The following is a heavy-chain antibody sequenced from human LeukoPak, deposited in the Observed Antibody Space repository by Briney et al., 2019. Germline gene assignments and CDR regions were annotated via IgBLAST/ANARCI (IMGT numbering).Heavy chain of an antibody. Sequence: GGSLRLSCAASGFTFRNYAMRWVRQAPGKGLEWVGRIKSKTDGGTTDYAAPVKGRFTISRDDSKNTLYLQMNSLKTEDTAVYYCTTGPRRNYYYDSSGLIDYWGQGTLVTVSS. J-gene: IGHJ4*02. CDR2: IKSKTDGGTT. CDR1: GFTFRNYA. V-gene: IGHV3-15*01. CDR3: TTGPRRNYYYDSSGLIDY. D-gene: IGHD3-22*01.